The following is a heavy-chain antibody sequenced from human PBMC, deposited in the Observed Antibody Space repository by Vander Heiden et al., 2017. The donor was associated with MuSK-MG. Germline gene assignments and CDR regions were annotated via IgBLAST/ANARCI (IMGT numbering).Heavy chain of an antibody. Sequence: QLQLQESGPGLVQPSETLSLPCTVSGGSLSSSSYYWGWIRQPPGKGLEWIGSIYYSGSTYYNPSLKSRVTISVDTSKNQFSLKLSSVTAADTAVYYCARAASITMIVVVIRYFDLWGRGTLVTVSS. CDR2: IYYSGST. CDR3: ARAASITMIVVVIRYFDL. CDR1: GGSLSSSSYY. J-gene: IGHJ2*01. V-gene: IGHV4-39*01. D-gene: IGHD3-22*01.